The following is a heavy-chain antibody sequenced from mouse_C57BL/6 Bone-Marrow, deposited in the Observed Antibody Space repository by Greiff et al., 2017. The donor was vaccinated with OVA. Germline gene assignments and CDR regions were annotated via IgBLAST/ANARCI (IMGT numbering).Heavy chain of an antibody. CDR2: IHPNSGST. J-gene: IGHJ1*03. CDR3: AIYYYGSSRVDV. Sequence: QVQLQQPGAELVKPGASVKLSCKASGYTFTSYWMHWVKQRPGQGLEWIGMIHPNSGSTNYNEKFKSKATLTVDKSSSTAYMQLSSLTSEDSAVYYCAIYYYGSSRVDVWGTGTTVTVSS. V-gene: IGHV1-64*01. CDR1: GYTFTSYW. D-gene: IGHD1-1*01.